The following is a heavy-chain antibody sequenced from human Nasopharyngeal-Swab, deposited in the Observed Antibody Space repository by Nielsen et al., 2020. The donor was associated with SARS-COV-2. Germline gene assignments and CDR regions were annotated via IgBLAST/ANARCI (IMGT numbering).Heavy chain of an antibody. CDR3: ARQQIIGTTAPLGPFDI. J-gene: IGHJ3*02. V-gene: IGHV5-51*01. Sequence: GESLKISCQGSGYSFTRNWIGWVRQMPGKGLEWMGIIYPGDSDARYSPAFLGQVTISADKSINTAYLQWSSLKASDTAMYYCARQQIIGTTAPLGPFDIWSQGTMVTVSS. CDR1: GYSFTRNW. D-gene: IGHD1-1*01. CDR2: IYPGDSDA.